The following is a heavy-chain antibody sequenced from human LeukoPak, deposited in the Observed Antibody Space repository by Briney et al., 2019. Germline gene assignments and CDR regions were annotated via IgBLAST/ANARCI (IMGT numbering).Heavy chain of an antibody. Sequence: PGGSLRLSCAASGFTFSNYAMSWVRQAPGKGLEWVSSISGSGGSTYYADSVKGRFTISRDSSKNTLYLQMNTLRAEDTAVYYCAKVKTTVITPIDYWGQGTLVTVSS. V-gene: IGHV3-23*01. D-gene: IGHD4-23*01. CDR3: AKVKTTVITPIDY. CDR2: ISGSGGST. J-gene: IGHJ4*02. CDR1: GFTFSNYA.